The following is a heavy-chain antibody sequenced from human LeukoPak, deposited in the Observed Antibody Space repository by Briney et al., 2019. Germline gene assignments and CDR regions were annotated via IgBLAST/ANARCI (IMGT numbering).Heavy chain of an antibody. CDR3: ARDKPPPYYYDSSGIFDY. Sequence: GGSLRLSCAASGFTFSSYGMHWVRQAPGKGLEWVAVIWYDGSNKYYADSVKGRFTISRDNSKNTLYLQMNGLRAEDTAVYYCARDKPPPYYYDSSGIFDYWGQGTLVTVSS. CDR1: GFTFSSYG. V-gene: IGHV3-33*01. J-gene: IGHJ4*02. CDR2: IWYDGSNK. D-gene: IGHD3-22*01.